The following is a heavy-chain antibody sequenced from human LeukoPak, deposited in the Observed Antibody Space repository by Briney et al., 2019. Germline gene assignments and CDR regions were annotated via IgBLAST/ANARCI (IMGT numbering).Heavy chain of an antibody. CDR2: IYHSGST. D-gene: IGHD6-13*01. CDR1: GGSISSYY. Sequence: SETLSLTCTVSGGSISSYYWSWIRQPPGKGLEWIGYIYHSGSTNYNPSLKSRVTISVDTSKNQFSLNLTSVTAADTAVYYCARRGRSAAANFDYWGQGTQVTVSS. V-gene: IGHV4-59*08. J-gene: IGHJ4*02. CDR3: ARRGRSAAANFDY.